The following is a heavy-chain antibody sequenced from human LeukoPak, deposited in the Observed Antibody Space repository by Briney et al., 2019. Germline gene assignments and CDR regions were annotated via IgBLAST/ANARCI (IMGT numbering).Heavy chain of an antibody. CDR2: ISSSGSPI. J-gene: IGHJ4*02. V-gene: IGHV3-48*03. Sequence: GGSLRLSCAASGFTFSSYEMNWVRQAPGKGLEWVSYISSSGSPIYYADSVKGRFTISRDNAKNSLYLQMNSLRAEDTAVYYCARDAVRSGEFDHWGQGILVTVPS. D-gene: IGHD1-26*01. CDR1: GFTFSSYE. CDR3: ARDAVRSGEFDH.